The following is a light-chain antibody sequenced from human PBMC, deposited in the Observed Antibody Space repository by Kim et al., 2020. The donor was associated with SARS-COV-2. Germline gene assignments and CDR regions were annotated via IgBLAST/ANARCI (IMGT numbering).Light chain of an antibody. V-gene: IGKV3-20*01. CDR1: QSVSSSY. Sequence: EIVLTQSPGTLSLSPGERATLSCRASQSVSSSYLAWYQQKPGQAPRLLIYGASSRATGIPDRFSGSGSGTDFTLTISRLEPEDFAVYYSQQYGRTFGQGTKMDIK. CDR2: GAS. J-gene: IGKJ1*01. CDR3: QQYGRT.